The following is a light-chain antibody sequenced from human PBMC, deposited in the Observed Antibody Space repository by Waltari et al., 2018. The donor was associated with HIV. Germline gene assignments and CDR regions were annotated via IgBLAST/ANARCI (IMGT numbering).Light chain of an antibody. J-gene: IGKJ5*01. CDR1: QSVSSD. CDR3: HQRSNWPIT. V-gene: IGKV3-11*01. Sequence: EIVLTQSPATLSLSPGERATLSCRASQSVSSDLAWYQQKPGQAPRPLIYGASSRATGIPARFSGSVSGTDFTLTISSLEPGDFGVYYCHQRSNWPITFGQGTRLEIK. CDR2: GAS.